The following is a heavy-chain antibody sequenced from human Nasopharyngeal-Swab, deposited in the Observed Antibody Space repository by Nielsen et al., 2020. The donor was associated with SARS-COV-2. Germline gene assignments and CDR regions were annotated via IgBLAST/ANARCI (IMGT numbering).Heavy chain of an antibody. CDR2: ISYDGSNK. Sequence: GESLKISCAASGFTFSSYAMHWVRQAPGKGLEWVAVISYDGSNKYYADSVKGRFTISRDNSKNTLYLQMNSLRAEDTAVYYCARRIQLFEAWDWFDPWGQGTLVTVSS. CDR1: GFTFSSYA. D-gene: IGHD5-18*01. V-gene: IGHV3-30*04. J-gene: IGHJ5*02. CDR3: ARRIQLFEAWDWFDP.